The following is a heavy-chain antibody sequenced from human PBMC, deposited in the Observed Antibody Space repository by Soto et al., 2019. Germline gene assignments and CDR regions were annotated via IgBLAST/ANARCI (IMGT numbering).Heavy chain of an antibody. CDR2: IFPADSDT. CDR1: GYIFTSNW. D-gene: IGHD5-12*01. Sequence: PGESLKISCKASGYIFTSNWIAWVRQMPGKGLEWMGIIFPADSDTTYSPSFQGQVTISTDKSISTTYLQWSGLRASDTAVYYCATQDSRGYAYWGQGTVVTVSS. V-gene: IGHV5-51*01. J-gene: IGHJ4*02. CDR3: ATQDSRGYAY.